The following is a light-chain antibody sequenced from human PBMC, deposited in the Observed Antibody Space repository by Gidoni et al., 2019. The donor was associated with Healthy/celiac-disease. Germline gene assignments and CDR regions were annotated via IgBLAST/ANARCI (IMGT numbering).Light chain of an antibody. V-gene: IGKV1-39*01. J-gene: IGKJ4*01. Sequence: DIQMTQSPSSLSASVGDRVTITCRASQSISSYLRWYQRKPGKAPNLLIYAASSLQSGVPSRFSGSGSGTDFTLTISSLQPEDFAVYYCQQSYSFPFTFGGGTKVEIK. CDR1: QSISSY. CDR2: AAS. CDR3: QQSYSFPFT.